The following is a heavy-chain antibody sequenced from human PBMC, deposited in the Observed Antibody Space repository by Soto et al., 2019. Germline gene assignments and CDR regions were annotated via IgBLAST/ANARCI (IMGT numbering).Heavy chain of an antibody. CDR1: GGTFSSYS. Sequence: QVQLVQSGAEVKKPGSSVKVSCKASGGTFSSYSINWVRQAPGQGLEWTGEIIPIFGTANYAQKFQGRVTITADESTSTAYMELSSLRSEETAVYYCARDGGRHSGGIDYWGQGTVVTVSS. J-gene: IGHJ4*02. D-gene: IGHD1-26*01. CDR2: IIPIFGTA. CDR3: ARDGGRHSGGIDY. V-gene: IGHV1-69*01.